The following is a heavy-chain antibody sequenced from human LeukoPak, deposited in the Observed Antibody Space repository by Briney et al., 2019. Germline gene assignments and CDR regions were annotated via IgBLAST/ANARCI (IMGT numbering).Heavy chain of an antibody. CDR3: VKDSGAAVAAEYYFDY. J-gene: IGHJ4*02. Sequence: GGSLRLSCAASGFTFSNAWMSWVRQAPGKGLEYVSAISSNGGSTYYADSVKGRFTISRDNSKNTLYLQMSSLRAEDTAVYYCVKDSGAAVAAEYYFDYWGQGTLVTVSS. D-gene: IGHD6-19*01. CDR1: GFTFSNAW. V-gene: IGHV3-64D*09. CDR2: ISSNGGST.